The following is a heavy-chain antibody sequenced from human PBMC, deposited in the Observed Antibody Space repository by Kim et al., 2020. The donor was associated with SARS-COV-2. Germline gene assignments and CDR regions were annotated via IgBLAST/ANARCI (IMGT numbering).Heavy chain of an antibody. Sequence: SSQKFHDRVTMTAETSTDTAYMELSSLRSEDTAVYYCARGGIFGVANTFDPWGQGTLVTVSS. J-gene: IGHJ5*02. V-gene: IGHV1-24*01. D-gene: IGHD3-3*01. CDR3: ARGGIFGVANTFDP.